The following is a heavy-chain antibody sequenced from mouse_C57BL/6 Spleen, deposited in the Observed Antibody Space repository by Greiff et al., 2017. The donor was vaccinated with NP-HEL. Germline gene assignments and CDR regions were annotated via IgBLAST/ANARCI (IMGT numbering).Heavy chain of an antibody. CDR2: IYPRDGST. Sequence: QVQLKESDAELVKPGASVKISCKVSGYTFTDHTIHWMKQRPEQGLEWIGYIYPRDGSTKYNEKFKGKATLTADKSSSTAYMQLNSLTSEDSAVYFCAREGEYYDGSSYVRYFDVWGTGTTVTVSS. V-gene: IGHV1-78*01. D-gene: IGHD1-1*01. J-gene: IGHJ1*03. CDR3: AREGEYYDGSSYVRYFDV. CDR1: GYTFTDHT.